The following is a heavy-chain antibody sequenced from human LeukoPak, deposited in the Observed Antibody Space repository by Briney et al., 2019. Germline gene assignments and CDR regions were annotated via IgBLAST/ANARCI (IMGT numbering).Heavy chain of an antibody. D-gene: IGHD4-17*01. CDR2: INPSGGST. CDR3: AREVDDYGDYGVPPLLNHFDY. J-gene: IGHJ4*02. Sequence: ASVKVPCKASGYTFTSYYMHWVRQAPGQGLEWMGIINPSGGSTSYAQKFQGRVTMTRDTSTSTVYMELSSLRSEDTAVYYCAREVDDYGDYGVPPLLNHFDYWGQGTLVTVSS. V-gene: IGHV1-46*03. CDR1: GYTFTSYY.